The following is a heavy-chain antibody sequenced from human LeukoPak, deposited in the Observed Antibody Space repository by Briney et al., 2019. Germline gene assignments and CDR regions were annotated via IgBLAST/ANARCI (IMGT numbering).Heavy chain of an antibody. CDR3: ALVDTMVPGVIYYYMDV. CDR2: ISAYNGNT. CDR1: GYTFTSYG. V-gene: IGHV1-18*01. J-gene: IGHJ6*03. Sequence: ASVKVSCKASGYTFTSYGISWVRQAPGQGLEWMGWISAYNGNTNYAQKLQGRVTMTTDTSTSTAYMELRSLRSDDTAVYYCALVDTMVPGVIYYYMDVWGKGTTVTVSS. D-gene: IGHD3-10*01.